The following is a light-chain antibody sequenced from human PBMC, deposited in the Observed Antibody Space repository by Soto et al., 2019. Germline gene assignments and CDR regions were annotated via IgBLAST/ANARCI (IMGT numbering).Light chain of an antibody. J-gene: IGKJ3*01. Sequence: DIQMTQSPSSLSASVGDRVTITCRASQSISSHLNWYQQKPRKAPKLLIYAASSLQSGVPSRFSGSGSGTDFTLTISSLQPEDFATYYCQQSYRTPRTFGPGTKVDIK. CDR2: AAS. CDR1: QSISSH. CDR3: QQSYRTPRT. V-gene: IGKV1-39*01.